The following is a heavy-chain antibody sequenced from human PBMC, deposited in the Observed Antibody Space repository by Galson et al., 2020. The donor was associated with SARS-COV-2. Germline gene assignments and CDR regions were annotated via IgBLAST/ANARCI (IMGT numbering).Heavy chain of an antibody. CDR1: GYTLTELS. CDR2: FDPEDGET. CDR3: ATGVAAAGTPQNYYYYYGMDV. J-gene: IGHJ6*02. Sequence: ASVKVPCKVSGYTLTELSMHWVRQAPGKGLEWMGGFDPEDGETIYAQKFQGRVTMTEDTSTDTAYMELSSLRSEDTAVYYCATGVAAAGTPQNYYYYYGMDVWGQGTTVTVSS. D-gene: IGHD6-13*01. V-gene: IGHV1-24*01.